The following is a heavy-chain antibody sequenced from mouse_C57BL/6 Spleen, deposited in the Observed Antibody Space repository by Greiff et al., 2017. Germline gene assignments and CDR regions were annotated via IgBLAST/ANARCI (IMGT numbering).Heavy chain of an antibody. Sequence: QVQLKQPGAELVKPGASVKLSCKASGYTFTSYWMHWVKQRPGQGLEWIGMIHPNSGSTNYNEKFKSKATLTVDKSSSTAYMQLSSLTSEDSAVDYCARGSWDYARDYGGQGTSATVS. J-gene: IGHJ4*01. D-gene: IGHD1-1*02. CDR2: IHPNSGST. CDR3: ARGSWDYARDY. CDR1: GYTFTSYW. V-gene: IGHV1-64*01.